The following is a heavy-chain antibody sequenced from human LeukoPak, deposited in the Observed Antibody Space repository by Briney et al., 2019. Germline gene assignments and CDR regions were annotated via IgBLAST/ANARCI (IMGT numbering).Heavy chain of an antibody. Sequence: SXXXXXXXYXXWXRQAPGXXLXXXXWINPNSGGTNYAQKFQGRVTITREXXISTAYMELSRLRSDDTDGYYWXXXXXXXXXYXYYYMDVWGKGTTVTISS. CDR1: XXXXXXXY. J-gene: IGHJ6*03. V-gene: IGHV1-2*02. CDR3: XXXXXXXXXYXYYYMDV. CDR2: INPNSGGT.